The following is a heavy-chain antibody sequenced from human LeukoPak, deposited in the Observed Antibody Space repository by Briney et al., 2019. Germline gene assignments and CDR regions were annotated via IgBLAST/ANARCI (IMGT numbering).Heavy chain of an antibody. V-gene: IGHV1-69*05. D-gene: IGHD3-22*01. CDR1: GGTFSSYA. CDR2: IIPIFGTA. J-gene: IGHJ3*02. CDR3: ARGAYYYDSSGYYSGAFDI. Sequence: EASVKVSCKASGGTFSSYAISWVRQAPGQGLEWMGRIIPIFGTANYAQKFQGRVTITTDESTSTAYMELSSLRSEDTAVYYCARGAYYYDSSGYYSGAFDIWGQGTMVTVSS.